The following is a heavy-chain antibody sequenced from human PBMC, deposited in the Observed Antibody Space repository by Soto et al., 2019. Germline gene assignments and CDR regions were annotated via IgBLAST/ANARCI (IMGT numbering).Heavy chain of an antibody. D-gene: IGHD2-2*01. V-gene: IGHV3-66*01. CDR1: GFSVTNNY. CDR2: IDIGGNT. J-gene: IGHJ4*02. CDR3: ARGRGSTGYLGREHYFAY. Sequence: EVQVVESGGGLVQPGGSLRLSCAASGFSVTNNYMNWVRQAPGKGLEWVSIIDIGGNTYYADSVKDRLTISRDNSRNTLYLHMDTLRAADTAVYYCARGRGSTGYLGREHYFAYWGQGTLVTVSP.